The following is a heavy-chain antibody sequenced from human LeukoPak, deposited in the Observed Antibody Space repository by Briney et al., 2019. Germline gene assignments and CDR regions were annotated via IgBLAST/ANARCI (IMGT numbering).Heavy chain of an antibody. V-gene: IGHV4-61*01. J-gene: IGHJ4*02. CDR2: IYYSGST. CDR3: ARDYGDYGFDY. CDR1: GGSVSSGSYY. Sequence: SETLSLTCTVSGGSVSSGSYYWSCIRQPPGQGLEWIGNIYYSGSTNYNPSLKSRTTISVDTSKNQFSLKLSSVTAADTAVYYCARDYGDYGFDYWGQGTLVTVSS. D-gene: IGHD4-17*01.